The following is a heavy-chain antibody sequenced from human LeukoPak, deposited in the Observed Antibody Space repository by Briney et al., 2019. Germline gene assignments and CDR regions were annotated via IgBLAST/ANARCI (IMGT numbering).Heavy chain of an antibody. CDR2: ISGYNGNT. CDR3: ARDLATVDIVPTMGDY. Sequence: GASVKVSCKASGYTFTSYGISWVRQAPGQGLEWMGWISGYNGNTNYAQKLQDRVTMTTDTSTSTAYMGLRSLRSDDTAVYYCARDLATVDIVPTMGDYWGRGTLVTVSS. CDR1: GYTFTSYG. D-gene: IGHD5-12*01. J-gene: IGHJ4*02. V-gene: IGHV1-18*01.